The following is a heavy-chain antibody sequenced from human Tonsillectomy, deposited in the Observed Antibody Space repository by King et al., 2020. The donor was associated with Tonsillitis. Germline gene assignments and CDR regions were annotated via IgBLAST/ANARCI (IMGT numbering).Heavy chain of an antibody. CDR1: AYSIDSGYY. CDR3: ARGYGGSWTYYFDY. J-gene: IGHJ4*02. V-gene: IGHV4-38-2*01. Sequence: QLQESGPGLVKPSETLPLTCAVSAYSIDSGYYWGWIRQPPGKGLECIASIYHSGSTYCNPSLKSRVTMSVDTSKNQFSLELSSVTAADTAIYYCARGYGGSWTYYFDYWGQGTLVTVSS. D-gene: IGHD6-13*01. CDR2: IYHSGST.